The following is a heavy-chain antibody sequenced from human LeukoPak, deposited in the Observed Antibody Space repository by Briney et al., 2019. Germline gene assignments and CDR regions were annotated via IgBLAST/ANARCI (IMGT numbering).Heavy chain of an antibody. CDR2: ISYDGSNK. D-gene: IGHD3-16*01. CDR3: AKDLNLGALRPPYFDY. CDR1: GFTFSSYA. J-gene: IGHJ4*02. V-gene: IGHV3-30-3*01. Sequence: GGSLRLSCAASGFTFSSYAMHWVRQAPGKGLEWVAVISYDGSNKYYADSVKGRFTISRDNSKNTLYLQMNSLRAEDTAVYYCAKDLNLGALRPPYFDYWGQGTLVTVSS.